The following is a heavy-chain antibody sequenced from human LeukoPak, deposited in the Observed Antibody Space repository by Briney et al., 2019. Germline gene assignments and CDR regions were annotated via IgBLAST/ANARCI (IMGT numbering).Heavy chain of an antibody. CDR1: GYTLTAYH. D-gene: IGHD1-1*01. V-gene: IGHV1-2*02. CDR3: ARGVTETTTGLTKFDP. J-gene: IGHJ5*02. CDR2: VNPNSGDT. Sequence: GASVKVSCKASGYTLTAYHIHWVRQAPGQGLEWVGWVNPNSGDTHYAQSFQGRVTMTRDTSISTVYMDMSRLTSDDAAAYYCARGVTETTTGLTKFDPWGQGTLVTVSS.